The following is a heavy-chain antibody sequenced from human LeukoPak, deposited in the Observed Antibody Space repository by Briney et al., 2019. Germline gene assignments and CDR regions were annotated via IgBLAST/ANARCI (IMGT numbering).Heavy chain of an antibody. Sequence: GGTLRLSCAASGFTFSSYSMNWVRQAPGKGLEWVSYISSSSSTIYYADSVKGRFTISRDNAKNSLYLQMNSLRAEDTAVYYCARDRKGYCTNGVCYRNWFDPWGQGTLVTVSS. CDR3: ARDRKGYCTNGVCYRNWFDP. J-gene: IGHJ5*02. D-gene: IGHD2-8*01. CDR2: ISSSSSTI. CDR1: GFTFSSYS. V-gene: IGHV3-48*01.